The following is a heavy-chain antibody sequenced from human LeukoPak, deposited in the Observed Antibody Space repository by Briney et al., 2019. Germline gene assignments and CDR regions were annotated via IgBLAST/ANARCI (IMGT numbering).Heavy chain of an antibody. Sequence: GGSLRLSCAASGFIFSDDNMNWVRQAPGKGLEWVSYISSGSSTIYYADSVEGRFTISRDNAKNSLYLQMNSLTDEDTAVYYCARMAAAVGFDYWGQGTLVTVSS. D-gene: IGHD6-13*01. J-gene: IGHJ4*02. CDR2: ISSGSSTI. CDR1: GFIFSDDN. CDR3: ARMAAAVGFDY. V-gene: IGHV3-48*02.